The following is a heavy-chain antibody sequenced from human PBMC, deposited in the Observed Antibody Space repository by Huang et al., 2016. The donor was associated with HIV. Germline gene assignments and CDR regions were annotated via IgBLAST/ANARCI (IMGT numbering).Heavy chain of an antibody. CDR1: GYSFTSYW. V-gene: IGHV5-51*03. Sequence: EVQLVQSGAEVKQPGESLKISCKGSGYSFTSYWTGWVCQMPGKGREWRGLVYPDDTDARYSPSFQGQVTISADKSITTADLQWSSLKASDTAMYYCARRGAPTGLYYFDSWGQGTLVTVSS. D-gene: IGHD1-1*01. J-gene: IGHJ4*02. CDR3: ARRGAPTGLYYFDS. CDR2: VYPDDTDA.